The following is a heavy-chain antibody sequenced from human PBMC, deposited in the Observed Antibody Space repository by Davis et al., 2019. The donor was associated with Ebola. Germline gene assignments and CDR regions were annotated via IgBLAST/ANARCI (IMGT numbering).Heavy chain of an antibody. CDR3: ARAQRIVGPLDAFDI. D-gene: IGHD1-26*01. V-gene: IGHV3-30-3*01. CDR2: ISYDGSNK. CDR1: GFTFSSYA. J-gene: IGHJ3*02. Sequence: GESLKISCAASGFTFSSYAMHWVRQAPGEGLEWVAVISYDGSNKYYADSVKGRFTISRDNSKNTLYLQMNSLRAEDTAVYYCARAQRIVGPLDAFDIWGQGTMVTVSS.